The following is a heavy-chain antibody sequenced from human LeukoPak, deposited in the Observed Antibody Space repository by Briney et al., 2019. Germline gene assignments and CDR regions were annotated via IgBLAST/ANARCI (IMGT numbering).Heavy chain of an antibody. Sequence: PSETLSLTCTVSGGSISSHYWSWIRQPPGKGLEWIGYICYSGSTNYNPSLKSRVTISVDTSKNQFSLKLSSVTAADTAVYYCARGGSYYHFDYWGQGTLVTVSS. D-gene: IGHD1-26*01. V-gene: IGHV4-59*11. CDR1: GGSISSHY. J-gene: IGHJ4*02. CDR2: ICYSGST. CDR3: ARGGSYYHFDY.